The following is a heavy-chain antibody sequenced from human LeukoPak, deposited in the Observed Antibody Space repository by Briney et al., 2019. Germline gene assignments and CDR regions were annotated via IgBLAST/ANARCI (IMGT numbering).Heavy chain of an antibody. CDR3: ARYSSSSWGYFHS. D-gene: IGHD6-6*01. Sequence: SETLSLTCTVSGGSISSGSYYWGWIRQPPGKGLEWIGSIYHGGSTYYNPCLESRVTISLDTSKNHFSLKLTSVTAADTAVYYCARYSSSSWGYFHSWGQGILVTVSS. CDR2: IYHGGST. J-gene: IGHJ4*02. CDR1: GGSISSGSYY. V-gene: IGHV4-39*02.